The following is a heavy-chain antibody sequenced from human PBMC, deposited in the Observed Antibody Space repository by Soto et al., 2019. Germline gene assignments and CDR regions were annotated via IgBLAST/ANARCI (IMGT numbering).Heavy chain of an antibody. J-gene: IGHJ6*02. CDR2: ISYDGSNK. CDR1: GFTFSSYA. CDR3: ARGDLYSYYYYGMDV. V-gene: IGHV3-30-3*01. D-gene: IGHD2-21*02. Sequence: QVQLVESGGGVVQPGRSLRLSCAASGFTFSSYAMHWVRQAPGKGLEWVAVISYDGSNKYYADSVKGRFTISRDNSKNTQYLQMNSLRAEDTAVYYCARGDLYSYYYYGMDVWGQGTTVTVSS.